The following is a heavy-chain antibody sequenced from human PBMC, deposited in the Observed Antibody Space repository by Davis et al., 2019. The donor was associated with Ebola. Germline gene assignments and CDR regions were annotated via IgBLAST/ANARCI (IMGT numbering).Heavy chain of an antibody. CDR1: GFTFSSYS. Sequence: PGGSLRLSCAASGFTFSSYSMNWVRQAPGTGLEWVSSISSSSSYIYYADSVKGRFTIPRDNAKNSLYLQMNSLRAEDTAVYYCARVGAAVADNYFDYWGQGTLVTVSS. V-gene: IGHV3-21*01. D-gene: IGHD6-19*01. CDR3: ARVGAAVADNYFDY. CDR2: ISSSSSYI. J-gene: IGHJ4*02.